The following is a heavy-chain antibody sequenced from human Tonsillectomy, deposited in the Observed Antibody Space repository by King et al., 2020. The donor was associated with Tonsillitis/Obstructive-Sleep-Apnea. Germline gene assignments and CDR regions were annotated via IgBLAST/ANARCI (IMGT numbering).Heavy chain of an antibody. CDR2: INWNGGST. CDR1: GFTFDDYG. J-gene: IGHJ4*02. V-gene: IGHV3-20*04. D-gene: IGHD2-2*01. Sequence: VQLVESGGGVVRPGGSLRLSCAASGFTFDDYGMSWVRQAPGKGLEWVSGINWNGGSTGYADSVKGRFTISRDNAKNSLYLQMNSLRAEDTALYYCARVGIYCSSTSCFNWLDGVYYFDYWGQGTLVTVSS. CDR3: ARVGIYCSSTSCFNWLDGVYYFDY.